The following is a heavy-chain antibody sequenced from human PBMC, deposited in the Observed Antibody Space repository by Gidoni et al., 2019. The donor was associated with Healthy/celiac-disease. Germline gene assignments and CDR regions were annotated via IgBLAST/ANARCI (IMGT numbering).Heavy chain of an antibody. CDR2: INHSGST. CDR1: GGSFSGYY. V-gene: IGHV4-34*01. CDR3: ARARRGSSSWDN. Sequence: QPQLQLCRAGLLKPSETLSLIRAVYGGSFSGYYWSWIRQPPGKGLELIGEINHSGSTNYNPSLKSRVTISVDTSKNQFSLKLSSVTAAGTAVYYCARARRGSSSWDNWGQGTLVTVSS. J-gene: IGHJ4*02. D-gene: IGHD6-13*01.